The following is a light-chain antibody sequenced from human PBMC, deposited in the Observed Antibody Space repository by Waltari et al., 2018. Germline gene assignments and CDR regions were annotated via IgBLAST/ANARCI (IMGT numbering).Light chain of an antibody. CDR2: WAS. CDR3: QQYFKTPLT. CDR1: QTILYSSSNKNY. J-gene: IGKJ4*01. V-gene: IGKV4-1*01. Sequence: DIVMTQSPDSLTVSLGERATMNCKSSQTILYSSSNKNYLAWYQQKPRQPPKLLIYWASTRESGVPDRFSGTGSGTDFTLTISRLQAEDVAVYYCQQYFKTPLTFGGGTKVEIK.